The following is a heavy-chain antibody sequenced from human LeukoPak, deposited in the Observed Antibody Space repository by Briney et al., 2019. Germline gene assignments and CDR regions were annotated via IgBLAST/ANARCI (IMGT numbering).Heavy chain of an antibody. CDR2: INHSGST. CDR1: GGSFSGYY. J-gene: IGHJ3*02. V-gene: IGHV4-34*01. D-gene: IGHD3-22*01. CDR3: ARRVSSGYFAFDI. Sequence: SSETLSLTCAVYGGSFSGYYWSWIRQPPGKGLEWIGEINHSGSTNYNPSLKSRVTISVDTSKNQFSLKLSSVTAADTAVYYCARRVSSGYFAFDIWGQGTMVTVSS.